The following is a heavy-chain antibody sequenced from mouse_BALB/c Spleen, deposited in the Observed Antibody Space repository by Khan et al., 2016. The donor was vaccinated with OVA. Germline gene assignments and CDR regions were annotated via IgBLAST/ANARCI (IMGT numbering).Heavy chain of an antibody. Sequence: EVELVESGGGLVKPGGSLKLSCAASGFTFSSFTMSWVRQTPEKRLEWVASISSGGDNTYYPDSVKGRFTISRDDATHNLYLQMSSLSSEDTALYYWAISNYGHFAYWGQGTLVTVSA. V-gene: IGHV5-9*03. J-gene: IGHJ3*01. CDR1: GFTFSSFT. CDR2: ISSGGDNT. D-gene: IGHD1-1*02. CDR3: AISNYGHFAY.